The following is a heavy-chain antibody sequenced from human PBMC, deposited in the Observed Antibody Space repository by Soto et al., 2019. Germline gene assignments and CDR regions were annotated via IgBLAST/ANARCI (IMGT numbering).Heavy chain of an antibody. V-gene: IGHV3-21*01. Sequence: GGSLRLSCAASGFTFSSYSMNWVRQAPGKGLEWVSSISSSSSYIYYADSVKGRFTISRDNAKNSLYLQVNSLRAEDTAVYYCAKETSDSDAKYYFDYWGQGTLVTVSS. J-gene: IGHJ4*02. CDR3: AKETSDSDAKYYFDY. D-gene: IGHD2-8*01. CDR1: GFTFSSYS. CDR2: ISSSSSYI.